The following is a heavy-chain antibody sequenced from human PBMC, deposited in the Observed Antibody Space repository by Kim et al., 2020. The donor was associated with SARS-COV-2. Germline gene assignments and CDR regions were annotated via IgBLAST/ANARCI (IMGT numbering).Heavy chain of an antibody. V-gene: IGHV3-21*01. D-gene: IGHD5-12*01. CDR1: GFTFSDYN. CDR3: ARAISGYSKSDY. J-gene: IGHJ4*02. Sequence: GGSLRLSCEASGFTFSDYNMNWVRQAPGKGLEWVSSISSSSSYKYYADSTKGRFTISRDNAKNSLHLQMNSLRAEDTAVYYCARAISGYSKSDYWGQGTLVTVSS. CDR2: ISSSSSYK.